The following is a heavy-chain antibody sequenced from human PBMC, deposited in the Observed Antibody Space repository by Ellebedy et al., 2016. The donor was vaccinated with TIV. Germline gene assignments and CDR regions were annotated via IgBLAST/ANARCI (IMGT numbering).Heavy chain of an antibody. CDR1: GFTFSSYT. CDR2: ISADGSTK. D-gene: IGHD4-11*01. J-gene: IGHJ6*02. CDR3: AKIVYSNRPGSYYYYGMDV. Sequence: GESLKISCAASGFTFSSYTMHWVRQAPGKGLEWIAVISADGSTKYHADSVEGRFTISRDNSQYTLYLQMNSLRPEDTAVYFCAKIVYSNRPGSYYYYGMDVWGQGTTVTVSS. V-gene: IGHV3-30*18.